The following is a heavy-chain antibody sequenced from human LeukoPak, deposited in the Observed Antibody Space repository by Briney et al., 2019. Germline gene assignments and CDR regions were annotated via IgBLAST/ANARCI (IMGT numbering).Heavy chain of an antibody. J-gene: IGHJ3*02. CDR1: GGTFSSYS. CDR3: ASNSDGSVLVSAFDI. CDR2: IIPILGIT. Sequence: SVKLTCKASGGTFSSYSISWVRQPPGQGLEWMGGIIPILGITNYAQKFRGRVTITADKSTSTAYMELSSLRAEDTAVYYCASNSDGSVLVSAFDIWGQGTMVTVSS. D-gene: IGHD5-18*01. V-gene: IGHV1-69*10.